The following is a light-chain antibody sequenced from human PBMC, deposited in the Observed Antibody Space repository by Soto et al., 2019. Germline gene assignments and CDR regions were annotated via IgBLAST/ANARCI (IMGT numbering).Light chain of an antibody. Sequence: ITLPQSPSTLSLSPGVSAPLSCKASQNINSDYFAWYQQKPGQVPRLLIYGASSRATGIPDRFSGSGSGTDFTLTISRLEPEDFAVYYCQQYGSSSITFGQGTRLEIK. V-gene: IGKV3-20*01. CDR2: GAS. J-gene: IGKJ5*01. CDR3: QQYGSSSIT. CDR1: QNINSDY.